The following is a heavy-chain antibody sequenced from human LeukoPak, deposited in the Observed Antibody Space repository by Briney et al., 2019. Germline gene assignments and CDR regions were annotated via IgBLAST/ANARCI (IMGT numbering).Heavy chain of an antibody. CDR2: ISGGGDIT. D-gene: IGHD2-21*02. CDR1: GFNFANHA. V-gene: IGHV3-23*01. J-gene: IGHJ4*02. Sequence: PGRSLRLSGAASGFNFANHAMSWVRQPPGKGLEWVSAISGGGDITYYADSVKGRFTISRDNSKDTLFLQMHSLRPGDTAVYYCVREDTPATANYWGQGTLVTISS. CDR3: VREDTPATANY.